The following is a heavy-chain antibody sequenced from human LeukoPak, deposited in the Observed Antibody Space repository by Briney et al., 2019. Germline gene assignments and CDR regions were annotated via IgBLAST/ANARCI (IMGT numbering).Heavy chain of an antibody. V-gene: IGHV3-7*02. CDR2: LKQDGSEK. J-gene: IGHJ3*02. Sequence: PGGSLRLSCAASGFTFSSHWMSWVRQAPGKGLEWVANLKQDGSEKYYVDSVKGRFTISRDNAENSLCLRMNSLRAEGTAVYYCARRGYGDYWAFDIWGQGTMVTVSS. CDR3: ARRGYGDYWAFDI. CDR1: GFTFSSHW. D-gene: IGHD4-17*01.